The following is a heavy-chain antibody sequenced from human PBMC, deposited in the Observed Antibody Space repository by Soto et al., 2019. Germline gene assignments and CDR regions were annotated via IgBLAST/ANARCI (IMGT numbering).Heavy chain of an antibody. J-gene: IGHJ5*02. CDR2: VYYNENT. V-gene: IGHV4-39*01. Sequence: SETLSLTCSVSGGSISSFTYYWGWIRQPPGKGLEWIGTVYYNENTYYNPSLKSRVTITVDTAKNQFSLNLRSVTAADTAMYFCARRERYYGSPGWFDPLGPGTLVTVSS. CDR1: GGSISSFTYY. D-gene: IGHD3-10*01. CDR3: ARRERYYGSPGWFDP.